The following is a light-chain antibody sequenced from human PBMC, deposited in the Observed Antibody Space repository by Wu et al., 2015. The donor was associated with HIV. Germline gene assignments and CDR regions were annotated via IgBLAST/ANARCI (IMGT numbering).Light chain of an antibody. V-gene: IGKV3-15*01. J-gene: IGKJ1*01. Sequence: RAMTQFPATLSVSPGGRATLSCRASQSVRDNLAWYQQKLGQAPRLLIYGASTRATGIPARFSGSGSETNFTLTISSLQSEDFAVYYCQQYNNWPRTFGQGTKVEVK. CDR1: QSVRDN. CDR3: QQYNNWPRT. CDR2: GAS.